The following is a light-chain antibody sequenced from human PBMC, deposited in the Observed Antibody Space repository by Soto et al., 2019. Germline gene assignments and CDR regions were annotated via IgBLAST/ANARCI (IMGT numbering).Light chain of an antibody. CDR1: SSNVGGNP. J-gene: IGLJ1*01. CDR2: TNT. V-gene: IGLV1-44*01. CDR3: SSWDDSMNAPV. Sequence: QSVLTQPASASGSPGQRVTISCSGSSSNVGGNPVNWYQHVPTTDPTLLIYTNTQRPSGVPDRFSGSKSGTSASLAISGLQSEDEADYYCSSWDDSMNAPVFGTGTKVTVL.